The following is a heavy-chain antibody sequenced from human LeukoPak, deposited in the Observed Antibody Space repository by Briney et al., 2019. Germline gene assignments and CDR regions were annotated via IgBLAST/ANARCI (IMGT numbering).Heavy chain of an antibody. V-gene: IGHV6-1*01. Sequence: SHTLPLNCAIYGDIISSNSAAWHWIRQSPSRGLEWLERTYYRSKLYNDYAVSVKSRITINPDTSKNQFSLQLNSVTPEDTAVYYCARYVGRQQLVQHYYYMDVWGKGTTVTVSS. CDR3: ARYVGRQQLVQHYYYMDV. CDR1: GDIISSNSAA. D-gene: IGHD6-13*01. CDR2: TYYRSKLYN. J-gene: IGHJ6*03.